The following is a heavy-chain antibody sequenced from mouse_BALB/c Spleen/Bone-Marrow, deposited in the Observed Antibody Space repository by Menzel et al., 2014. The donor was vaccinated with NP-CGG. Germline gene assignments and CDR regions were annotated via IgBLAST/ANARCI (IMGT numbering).Heavy chain of an antibody. Sequence: VQLQQSGPSLVKPSQTLSLTCSVTGDSITSGCWNWIRKFPGNKLEYMGYISYSGSTYYNPSLKSRISITRDTSKNQYYLQLNSVTTEDTATYYCARSRDYYGNSLDYWGQGTTLTVSS. J-gene: IGHJ2*01. CDR2: ISYSGST. CDR1: GDSITSGC. D-gene: IGHD2-1*01. CDR3: ARSRDYYGNSLDY. V-gene: IGHV3-8*02.